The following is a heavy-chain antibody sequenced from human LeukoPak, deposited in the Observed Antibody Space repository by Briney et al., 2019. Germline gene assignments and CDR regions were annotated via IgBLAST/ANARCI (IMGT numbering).Heavy chain of an antibody. CDR3: ARRGPYSSSWYFAFDI. J-gene: IGHJ3*02. D-gene: IGHD6-13*01. CDR2: INHSGST. CDR1: GGSFSGYY. V-gene: IGHV4-34*01. Sequence: SETLSLTCGGYGGSFSGYYWSWIRQPPGKGLEWIGEINHSGSTNYNPSLKSRVTISVDTSKNQFSLKLSSVTAADTAVYYCARRGPYSSSWYFAFDIWGQGTMVTVS.